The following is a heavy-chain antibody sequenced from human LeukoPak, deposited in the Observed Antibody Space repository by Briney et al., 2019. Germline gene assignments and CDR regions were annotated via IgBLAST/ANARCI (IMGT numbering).Heavy chain of an antibody. CDR1: GFTFSRHW. V-gene: IGHV3-23*01. Sequence: GGSLRLSCAASGFTFSRHWMSWIRQAPGKGLEWVSTINDRGTGTYYADSVKGRFTISRDNSKNTLSLQMNSLRAEDTAVYYCAKGLKTAVGPYMGYHYYMDVWGKGTTVTVSS. CDR3: AKGLKTAVGPYMGYHYYMDV. D-gene: IGHD5-18*01. J-gene: IGHJ6*03. CDR2: INDRGTGT.